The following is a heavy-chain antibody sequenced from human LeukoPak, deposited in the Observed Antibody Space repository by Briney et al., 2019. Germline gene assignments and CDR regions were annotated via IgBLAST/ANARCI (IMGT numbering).Heavy chain of an antibody. J-gene: IGHJ4*02. CDR2: ISSSSSYI. D-gene: IGHD4-11*01. Sequence: GGSLRLSCAASGFTFSSHTMNWVRQAPGKGLEWVSSISSSSSYIYYGDSVKGRLTISRDNAKNSLYLQMNNLRAEDTAVYYCAREAYTNYGFDYWGQGTLVTVSS. V-gene: IGHV3-21*01. CDR1: GFTFSSHT. CDR3: AREAYTNYGFDY.